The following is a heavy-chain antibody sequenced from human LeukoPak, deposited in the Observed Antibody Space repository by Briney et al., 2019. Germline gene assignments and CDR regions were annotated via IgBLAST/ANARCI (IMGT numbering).Heavy chain of an antibody. Sequence: GGSLRLSCAASGFPFSNYWISWVRQAPGKGLEWVAIIKTDESEKYYVDSVKGRFTISRDNAKNSLYLQMNSLRAGDTAVYYCARGAVPAAIGGLVDYWGQGTLVTVSS. CDR2: IKTDESEK. J-gene: IGHJ4*02. CDR1: GFPFSNYW. V-gene: IGHV3-7*01. CDR3: ARGAVPAAIGGLVDY. D-gene: IGHD2-2*01.